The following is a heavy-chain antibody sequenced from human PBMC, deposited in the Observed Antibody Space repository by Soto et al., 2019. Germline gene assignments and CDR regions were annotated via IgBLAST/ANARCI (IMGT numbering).Heavy chain of an antibody. Sequence: EVQLLESGGGLVQPGGSLRLSCSTSGFTFNTYAMNWVRQAPGKGLEWVSALSGSGGTTYYADSVRGRFTISRDNSKNTLLLQMNSLRAEDTALSYCAKQRAGYGSGSDTYYCDFWGQGTLVTVSS. D-gene: IGHD3-10*01. CDR3: AKQRAGYGSGSDTYYCDF. CDR2: LSGSGGTT. CDR1: GFTFNTYA. J-gene: IGHJ4*02. V-gene: IGHV3-23*01.